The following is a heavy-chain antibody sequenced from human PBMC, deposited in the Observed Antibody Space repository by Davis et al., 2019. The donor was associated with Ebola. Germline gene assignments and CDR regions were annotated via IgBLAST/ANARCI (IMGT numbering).Heavy chain of an antibody. D-gene: IGHD6-19*01. Sequence: GESLKISCAASGFTFRTYAMNWVRQAPGKGLEWVSVIYSGGSTYYADSVKGRFTISRHNSKNTLYLQMNSLRAEDTAVYYCAAYSSGWYGWGQGTLVTVSS. CDR2: IYSGGST. CDR1: GFTFRTYA. J-gene: IGHJ4*02. V-gene: IGHV3-53*04. CDR3: AAYSSGWYG.